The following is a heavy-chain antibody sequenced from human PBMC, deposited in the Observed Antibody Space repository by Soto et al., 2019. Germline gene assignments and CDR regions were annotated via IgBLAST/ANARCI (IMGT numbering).Heavy chain of an antibody. V-gene: IGHV4-31*03. CDR3: AREPPRSCTGSKCLYYFDR. Sequence: QVQLQESGPGLVEPSQTLSLTCNVSGDSLTTGGFYWNWIRQRPDKGLEWIGYIYSGGSTLYLPSLKSRLTISLDTSKNQFSLKLRSVTPADTAVYYCAREPPRSCTGSKCLYYFDRWGQGTLVTVSS. D-gene: IGHD2-8*02. CDR1: GDSLTTGGFY. J-gene: IGHJ4*02. CDR2: IYSGGST.